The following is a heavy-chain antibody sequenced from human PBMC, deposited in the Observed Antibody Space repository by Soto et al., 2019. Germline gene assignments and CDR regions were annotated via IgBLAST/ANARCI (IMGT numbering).Heavy chain of an antibody. J-gene: IGHJ4*02. D-gene: IGHD1-26*01. V-gene: IGHV4-61*01. CDR3: ARTNSLGQWAAWY. CDR1: GDAVNSGSYY. CDR2: FHNRGST. Sequence: SETLSLTCTVSGDAVNSGSYYWSWIRQPPGKGLEWIGNFHNRGSTNYNPSLKNRVTISVDTSKNQFSLKLTSVTTADTAVYYCARTNSLGQWAAWYWGQGTRVTVSS.